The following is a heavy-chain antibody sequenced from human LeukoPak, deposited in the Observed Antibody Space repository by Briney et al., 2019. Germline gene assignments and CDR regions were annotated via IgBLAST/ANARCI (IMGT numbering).Heavy chain of an antibody. Sequence: ASVKVSCKASGYTFTGSYMNWVRQAPGQGLEWMGWINPNSGGTNYAQKFQGRVTMTRDTSISTAYMELSRLRSDDTAVYYCARGGPLLGYGWFDPWGQGTLVTVSS. CDR3: ARGGPLLGYGWFDP. V-gene: IGHV1-2*02. CDR1: GYTFTGSY. J-gene: IGHJ5*02. CDR2: INPNSGGT. D-gene: IGHD5-12*01.